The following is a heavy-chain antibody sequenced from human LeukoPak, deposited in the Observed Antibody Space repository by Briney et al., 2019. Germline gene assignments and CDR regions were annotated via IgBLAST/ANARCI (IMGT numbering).Heavy chain of an antibody. V-gene: IGHV3-33*01. CDR3: ARDAGYCSGGSCYPGQFDY. J-gene: IGHJ4*02. Sequence: GGSLRLSCAASGFTFSSYGLHWVRQAPGKGLEGVAVIWYGGSNKYYADSVKGRFTISRDNSKNTLYLQMNSLRAEDTAVYYCARDAGYCSGGSCYPGQFDYWGQGTLVTVSS. CDR1: GFTFSSYG. D-gene: IGHD2-15*01. CDR2: IWYGGSNK.